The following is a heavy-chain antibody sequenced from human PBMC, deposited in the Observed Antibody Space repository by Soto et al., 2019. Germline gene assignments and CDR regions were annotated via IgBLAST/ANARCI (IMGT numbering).Heavy chain of an antibody. D-gene: IGHD2-15*01. CDR3: ARGRYCSGGSCYPLYYYYGMDV. CDR2: TYYIGNT. Sequence: PSETLSLTSTVSGGSISSDYWSWIRQSPGKGPQWIGYTYYIGNTNYNPSLESRVTISVDTSKNQFSLKLSSVTAADTAVYYCARGRYCSGGSCYPLYYYYGMDVWGQGTTVTVSS. J-gene: IGHJ6*02. CDR1: GGSISSDY. V-gene: IGHV4-59*12.